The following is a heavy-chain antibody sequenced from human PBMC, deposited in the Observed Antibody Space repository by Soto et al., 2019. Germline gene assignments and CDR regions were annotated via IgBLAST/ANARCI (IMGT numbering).Heavy chain of an antibody. V-gene: IGHV4-31*03. D-gene: IGHD3-22*01. CDR1: GGSISSGGYY. J-gene: IGHJ4*02. Sequence: PSETLSLTCTVSGGSISSGGYYWSWIRQHPGRGLEWIGYIYYSGSTYYNPSLKSRVTISVDTSKNQFSLKLSSVTAADTVVYYCARVEVYDSSGYLDYWGQGTLVTVSS. CDR3: ARVEVYDSSGYLDY. CDR2: IYYSGST.